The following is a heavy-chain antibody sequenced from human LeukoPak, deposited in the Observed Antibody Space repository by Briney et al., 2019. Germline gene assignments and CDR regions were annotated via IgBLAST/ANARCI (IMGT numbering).Heavy chain of an antibody. CDR2: INPSGGST. CDR1: GYTFTSYY. V-gene: IGHV1-46*01. Sequence: ASVKVSCKASGYTFTSYYMHWVRQAPGQGLEWMGIINPSGGSTSYAQKFQGRVTMTRDTSISTAYMELSRLRSDDTAVYYCARGSSGWYNGDWFDPWGQGTLVTVSS. J-gene: IGHJ5*02. D-gene: IGHD6-19*01. CDR3: ARGSSGWYNGDWFDP.